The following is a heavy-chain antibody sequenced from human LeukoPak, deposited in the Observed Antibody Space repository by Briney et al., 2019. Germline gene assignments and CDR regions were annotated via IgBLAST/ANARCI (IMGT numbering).Heavy chain of an antibody. CDR2: ITWNSGSI. J-gene: IGHJ3*02. Sequence: GGSLRLSCAASGFTFDDYAMHWVRQAPGKGLEWVSGITWNSGSIGYAASVKGRFTISRDNAKNSLYLKMNSLRAEDMALYYCAKDASYTPGSAFDIWGQGTVVTVSS. CDR1: GFTFDDYA. CDR3: AKDASYTPGSAFDI. D-gene: IGHD3-16*02. V-gene: IGHV3-9*03.